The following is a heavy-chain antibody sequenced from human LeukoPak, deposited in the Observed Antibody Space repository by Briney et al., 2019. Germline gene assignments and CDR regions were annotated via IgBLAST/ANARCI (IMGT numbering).Heavy chain of an antibody. CDR1: GVSISSYY. V-gene: IGHV4-4*07. CDR2: IHTSGST. Sequence: SETLSLTCTVSGVSISSYYWSWIRQPAGKGLEWIGRIHTSGSTNYNPSLKSRVSISVDTSKNQFSLKLNSVTAADTTVYYCARQRGWGFGSYLDYWGQGTLVTVSS. J-gene: IGHJ4*02. D-gene: IGHD7-27*01. CDR3: ARQRGWGFGSYLDY.